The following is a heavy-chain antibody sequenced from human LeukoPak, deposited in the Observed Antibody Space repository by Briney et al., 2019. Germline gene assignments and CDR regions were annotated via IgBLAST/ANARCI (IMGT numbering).Heavy chain of an antibody. V-gene: IGHV4-39*01. Sequence: SEALSLSCAVSGGSISSSSYYWGWIRQPPGKGLEWIGCIYYSGSTYYNPSLKRRVTISVDTSKNQFPLKLSSVPAAATAVYYCARLREPSYYARGFDYWGERTILAVSS. D-gene: IGHD1-26*01. CDR3: ARLREPSYYARGFDY. J-gene: IGHJ4*02. CDR1: GGSISSSSYY. CDR2: IYYSGST.